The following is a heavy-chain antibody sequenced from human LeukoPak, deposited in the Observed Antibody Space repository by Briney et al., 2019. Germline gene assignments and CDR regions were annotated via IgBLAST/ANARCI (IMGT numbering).Heavy chain of an antibody. J-gene: IGHJ4*02. V-gene: IGHV3-30*03. D-gene: IGHD3-9*01. CDR2: ISYDGSNK. Sequence: PGGSLRLSCAASGFTFSNYWMNWVRQAPGKGLEWVAVISYDGSNKYYADSVKGRFTISRDNAKNSLYLQMNSLRAEDTAVYYCASSRPQHYDILTGPRGYWGQGTLVTVSS. CDR3: ASSRPQHYDILTGPRGY. CDR1: GFTFSNYW.